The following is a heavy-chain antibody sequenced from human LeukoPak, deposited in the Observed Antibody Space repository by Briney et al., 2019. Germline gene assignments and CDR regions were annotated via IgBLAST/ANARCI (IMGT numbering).Heavy chain of an antibody. Sequence: SETLSLTCTVSGGSISSYYWSWIRQPPGKGLEWIGYIYYSGSTNYNPSLKSRVTISVDTSKNQFSLKLSSVTAADTAVYYCARDYLWFGSRGAFDIWGQGTMVTVSS. V-gene: IGHV4-59*01. CDR1: GGSISSYY. D-gene: IGHD3-10*01. CDR3: ARDYLWFGSRGAFDI. J-gene: IGHJ3*02. CDR2: IYYSGST.